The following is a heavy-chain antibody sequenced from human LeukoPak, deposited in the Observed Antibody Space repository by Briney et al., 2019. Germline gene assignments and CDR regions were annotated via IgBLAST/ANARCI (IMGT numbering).Heavy chain of an antibody. CDR2: INNDGSAR. CDR1: GFPFANTW. CDR3: AIGGTYGSGS. V-gene: IGHV3-74*01. D-gene: IGHD3-10*01. Sequence: GGSLRLSCAASGFPFANTWMHWVRQAPGKGLVWVSLINNDGSARNYADSVKGRFTISRDNAKNTVYLQMNSLRAEDTAVYYCAIGGTYGSGSWGQGTLVTVSS. J-gene: IGHJ4*02.